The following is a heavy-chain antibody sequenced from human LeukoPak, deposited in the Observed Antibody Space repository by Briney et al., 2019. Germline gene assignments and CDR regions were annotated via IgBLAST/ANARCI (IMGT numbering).Heavy chain of an antibody. Sequence: GGSLRLSCAASGFTFSSYEMNWVRQAPGKGLEWVSYISSSGSTIYYADSVKGRFTISRDNAKNSLCLQMNSLRAEDAAVYYCAELGITMIGGVWGKGTTVTISS. J-gene: IGHJ6*04. CDR1: GFTFSSYE. CDR3: AELGITMIGGV. D-gene: IGHD3-10*02. CDR2: ISSSGSTI. V-gene: IGHV3-48*03.